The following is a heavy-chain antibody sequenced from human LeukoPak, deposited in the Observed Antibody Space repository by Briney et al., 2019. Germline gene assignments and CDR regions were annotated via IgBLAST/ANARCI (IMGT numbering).Heavy chain of an antibody. CDR3: ARDRTKAKYDAFDI. Sequence: ASVKVSCKASGYTFTGYYMHWVRQAPGQGLEWMGWISPNSGGTNYAQKFQGRVTMTRDTSISTAYMELSRLRSDDTAVYYCARDRTKAKYDAFDIWGQGTMVTVSS. CDR1: GYTFTGYY. CDR2: ISPNSGGT. J-gene: IGHJ3*02. D-gene: IGHD4/OR15-4a*01. V-gene: IGHV1-2*02.